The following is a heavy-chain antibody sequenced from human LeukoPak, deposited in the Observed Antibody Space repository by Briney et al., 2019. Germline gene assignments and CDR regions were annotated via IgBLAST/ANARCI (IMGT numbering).Heavy chain of an antibody. J-gene: IGHJ6*02. CDR2: ISGSGANT. D-gene: IGHD4-17*01. Sequence: PGGSLRLSCAASGFTFSFYAMSWVRQAPGKGLEWVSGISGSGANTYYADSVKGRFTISRDNSKNTVYLQMTSLRAEDTAVYYCAKVAIGDYPYYYYGMDVWGQGITVTVSS. CDR3: AKVAIGDYPYYYYGMDV. V-gene: IGHV3-23*01. CDR1: GFTFSFYA.